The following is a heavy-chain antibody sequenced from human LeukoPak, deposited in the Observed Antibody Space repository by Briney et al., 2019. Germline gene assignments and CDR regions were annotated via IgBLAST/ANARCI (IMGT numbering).Heavy chain of an antibody. V-gene: IGHV3-21*01. D-gene: IGHD2-2*02. CDR2: ISSSSSYI. CDR3: GVVPAAIRSS. Sequence: NPGGSLRLSCATSGFTFSSYSMNWVRQAPGKGLEWVSSISSSSSYIYYADSVKGRFTISRDNAKNSLYLQMNSLRAEDTAVYYCGVVPAAIRSSWGQGTLVTVSS. CDR1: GFTFSSYS. J-gene: IGHJ4*02.